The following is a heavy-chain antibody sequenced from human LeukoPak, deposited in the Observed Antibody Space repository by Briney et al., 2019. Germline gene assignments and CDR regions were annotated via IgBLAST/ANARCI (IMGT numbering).Heavy chain of an antibody. CDR1: GYTFTGYY. CDR3: ARCEDYDFWSGYSEY. V-gene: IGHV1-2*02. D-gene: IGHD3-3*01. CDR2: INPNSGGT. J-gene: IGHJ4*02. Sequence: ASVKVSCKASGYTFTGYYMHWVRQAPGQGLEWMGWINPNSGGTNYAQKFQGRVTMTRDTSISAAYMELRSLRSDDTAVYYCARCEDYDFWSGYSEYWGQGTLVTVSS.